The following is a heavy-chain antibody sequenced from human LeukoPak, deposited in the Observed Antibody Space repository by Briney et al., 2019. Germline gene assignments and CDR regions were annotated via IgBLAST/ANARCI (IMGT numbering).Heavy chain of an antibody. Sequence: SETLSLTCAVYGGSFSGYYWSWIRQPPGKGLEWIGYIYYSGSTNYNPSLESRVTISVDTSKNQFSLKLSSVTAADTAVYYCARLYDFWSGYLDYWGQGTLVTVSS. CDR3: ARLYDFWSGYLDY. J-gene: IGHJ4*02. D-gene: IGHD3-3*01. CDR2: IYYSGST. V-gene: IGHV4-59*08. CDR1: GGSFSGYY.